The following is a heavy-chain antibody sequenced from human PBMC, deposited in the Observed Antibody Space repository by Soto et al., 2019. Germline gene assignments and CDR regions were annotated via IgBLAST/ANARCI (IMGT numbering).Heavy chain of an antibody. CDR3: ARVSGSYYYGMDV. CDR2: IYHSGST. Sequence: SETLSLTCTVSGGSISSYYWSWIRQPPGKGLEWIGDIYHSGSTNYNPSLKSRVTISVDKSKNQFSLKLNSVTAADTAVYYCARVSGSYYYGMDVWGQGTTVTVSS. V-gene: IGHV4-59*12. J-gene: IGHJ6*02. CDR1: GGSISSYY.